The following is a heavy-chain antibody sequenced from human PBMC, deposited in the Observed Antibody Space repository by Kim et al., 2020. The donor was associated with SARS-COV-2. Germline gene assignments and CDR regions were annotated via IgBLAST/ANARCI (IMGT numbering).Heavy chain of an antibody. CDR1: GFTFSSYS. CDR2: ISSSSSYI. Sequence: GGSLRLSCAASGFTFSSYSMNWVRQAPGKGLEWVSSISSSSSYIYYADSVKGRFTISRDNAKNSLYLQMNSLRAEDTAVYYCARVRYYGSGTRGEDYWGQGTLVTVSS. V-gene: IGHV3-21*01. J-gene: IGHJ4*02. D-gene: IGHD3-10*01. CDR3: ARVRYYGSGTRGEDY.